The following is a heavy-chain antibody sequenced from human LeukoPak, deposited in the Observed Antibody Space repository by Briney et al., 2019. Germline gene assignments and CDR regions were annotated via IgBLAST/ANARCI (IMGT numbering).Heavy chain of an antibody. CDR2: IIPIFGTA. CDR1: GGTFSSYA. CDR3: AREPEFGVVNSVGMDV. V-gene: IGHV1-69*13. Sequence: SVTVSCKASGGTFSSYAISWVRQAPGQGLEWMGGIIPIFGTANYAQKFQGRVTITADESTSTAYMELSSLRSEDTAVYYCAREPEFGVVNSVGMDVWGQGTTVTVSS. D-gene: IGHD3-3*01. J-gene: IGHJ6*02.